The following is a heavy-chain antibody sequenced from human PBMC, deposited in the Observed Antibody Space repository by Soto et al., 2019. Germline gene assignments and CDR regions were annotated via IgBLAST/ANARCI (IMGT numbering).Heavy chain of an antibody. CDR1: GGSISSTNYY. CDR2: IYYSGST. Sequence: PSETLSLTCTVSGGSISSTNYYWIWIRQPPGKGLEWIGHIYYSGSTSYNPSLRSRLTISLDTSKNQFSLKLSSVTAADTAVYYCARDAAVYYCAREGWSYYYFGMDVWGQGTTVTVSS. CDR3: ARDAAVYYCAREGWSYYYFGMDV. J-gene: IGHJ6*02. D-gene: IGHD3-10*01. V-gene: IGHV4-30-4*01.